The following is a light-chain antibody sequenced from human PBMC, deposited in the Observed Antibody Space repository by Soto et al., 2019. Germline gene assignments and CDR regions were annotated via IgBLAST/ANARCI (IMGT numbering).Light chain of an antibody. Sequence: DVVMTQSPLSLPVALGQPASISCRSSQSLVYSDGNTYLNWFQQRPGQSPRRLISKVSDRDSGVPDRFSGSGSGTDFTLKISRVEAEDVGVYYCMQGSHWPLTFGQGTKVEIK. CDR2: KVS. CDR1: QSLVYSDGNTY. CDR3: MQGSHWPLT. J-gene: IGKJ1*01. V-gene: IGKV2-30*01.